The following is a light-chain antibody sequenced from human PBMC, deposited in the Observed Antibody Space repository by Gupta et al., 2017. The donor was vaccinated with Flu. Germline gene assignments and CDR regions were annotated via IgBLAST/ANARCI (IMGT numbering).Light chain of an antibody. CDR2: EVT. CDR1: SSDIGAYKY. V-gene: IGLV2-8*01. Sequence: PSASGSPGQSITISCTGTSSDIGAYKYVSWHQQHAGKAPKLIIYEVTKRPSGVPDRFSGSKSGNTASLTVSGRQAEDAGDYYCSSHTVSDTFVFGTGTEVTVL. J-gene: IGLJ1*01. CDR3: SSHTVSDTFV.